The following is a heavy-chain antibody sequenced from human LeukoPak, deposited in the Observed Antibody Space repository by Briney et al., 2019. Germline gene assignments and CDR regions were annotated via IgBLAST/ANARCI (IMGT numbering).Heavy chain of an antibody. CDR3: ARDGSITGTTGNNWFDP. V-gene: IGHV3-23*01. D-gene: IGHD1-20*01. CDR2: ISGSGGST. CDR1: GFTFSSYA. Sequence: GGSLRLSCAASGFTFSSYAMSWVRQAPGKGLEWVSAISGSGGSTYYADSVKGRFTISRDNSKNTLYLQMNSLRAEDTALYYCARDGSITGTTGNNWFDPWGQGTLVAVSS. J-gene: IGHJ5*02.